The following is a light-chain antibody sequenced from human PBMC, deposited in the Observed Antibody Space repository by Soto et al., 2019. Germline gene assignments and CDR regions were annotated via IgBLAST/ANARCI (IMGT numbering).Light chain of an antibody. J-gene: IGLJ1*01. V-gene: IGLV2-14*03. Sequence: QSVLTQPASVSGSPGQSITISCTGISSDVGNYNYVSWHQHHPGKAPKLMINDVSNRPSGVSSRFSGSKSGNTASLTISGLQAEDEADYYCNSYTSSDTYVFGTGTRSPS. CDR1: SSDVGNYNY. CDR3: NSYTSSDTYV. CDR2: DVS.